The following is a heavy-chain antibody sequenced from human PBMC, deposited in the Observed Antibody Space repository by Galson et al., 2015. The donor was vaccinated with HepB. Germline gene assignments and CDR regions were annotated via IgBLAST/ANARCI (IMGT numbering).Heavy chain of an antibody. CDR1: GFTFSSYT. D-gene: IGHD1-26*01. J-gene: IGHJ4*02. V-gene: IGHV3-48*01. CDR2: ISTTSDNK. CDR3: TRIALSGSYWYFDY. Sequence: SLRLSCAASGFTFSSYTMNWVRQAPGKGLEWISYISTTSDNKFSADSVKGRFIISRDNAKNLPYLQMNSLRAEDTAVYYCTRIALSGSYWYFDYWGQGSLVTVPS.